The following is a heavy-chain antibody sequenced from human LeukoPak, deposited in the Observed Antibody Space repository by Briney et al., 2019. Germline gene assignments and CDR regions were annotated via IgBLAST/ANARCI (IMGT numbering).Heavy chain of an antibody. V-gene: IGHV1-69*05. CDR3: AREGFTMIVVEMSGIFDY. CDR1: GGTFSSYA. Sequence: SVKVSCKASGGTFSSYATSWVRQAPGQGLEWMGRIIPIFGTANYAQKFQGRVTITTDESTSTDYMELSSLRSEDTAVYYCAREGFTMIVVEMSGIFDYWGQGTLVTVSS. CDR2: IIPIFGTA. J-gene: IGHJ4*02. D-gene: IGHD3-22*01.